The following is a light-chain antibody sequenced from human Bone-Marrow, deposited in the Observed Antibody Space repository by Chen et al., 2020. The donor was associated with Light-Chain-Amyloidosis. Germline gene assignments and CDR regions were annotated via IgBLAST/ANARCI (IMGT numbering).Light chain of an antibody. V-gene: IGKV1-5*03. CDR2: KAS. Sequence: DIQMTQSPSTLSASVGDRVTITCRASQSISNWLAWYQQKPGKAPNLLIYKASNLESGVPSRFSGSGYGTEFTLNISSLQPDDFATYYCQQYNGTFGQGTKVEIK. CDR3: QQYNGT. J-gene: IGKJ1*01. CDR1: QSISNW.